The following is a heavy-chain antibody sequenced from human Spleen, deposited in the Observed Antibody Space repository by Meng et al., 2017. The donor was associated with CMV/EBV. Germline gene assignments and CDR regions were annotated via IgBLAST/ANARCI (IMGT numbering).Heavy chain of an antibody. J-gene: IGHJ4*02. V-gene: IGHV3-9*01. CDR2: ISWNSGSI. CDR3: AKDSPFLRFSE. Sequence: SLKISCAASGFTFDDYAMHWVRQAPGKGLEWVSGISWNSGSIGYADSAKGRFTISRDNSKNTLYLQMNSLRAEDTAVYYCAKDSPFLRFSEWGQGTLVTVSS. CDR1: GFTFDDYA. D-gene: IGHD3-3*01.